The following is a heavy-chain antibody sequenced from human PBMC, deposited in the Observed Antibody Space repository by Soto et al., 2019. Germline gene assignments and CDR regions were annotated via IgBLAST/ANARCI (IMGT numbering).Heavy chain of an antibody. D-gene: IGHD2-8*01. CDR1: GGTFSSYT. CDR2: IIPILGIA. V-gene: IGHV1-69*08. J-gene: IGHJ4*02. CDR3: AREWPTEGDTKIDY. Sequence: QVQLVQSGAEVKKPGSSVKVSCKASGGTFSSYTISWVRQAPGQGLEWMGRIIPILGIANYAQKFQGRVTITADKSTSTAYMERSSLRSEDTAVYYCAREWPTEGDTKIDYWGQGTLVNVSS.